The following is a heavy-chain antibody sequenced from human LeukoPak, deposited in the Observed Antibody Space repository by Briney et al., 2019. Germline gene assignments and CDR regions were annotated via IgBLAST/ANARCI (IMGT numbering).Heavy chain of an antibody. J-gene: IGHJ4*02. CDR2: INPNSGGT. D-gene: IGHD3-9*01. CDR1: GYTFTGYY. Sequence: GASVKVSCKASGYTFTGYYMHWVRQAPGQGLEWMGWINPNSGGTNYAQKFQGWVTMTRDTSISTAYMELSRLRSDDTAVYYCARGRYFDWLFLDYLGQGTLVTVSS. CDR3: ARGRYFDWLFLDY. V-gene: IGHV1-2*04.